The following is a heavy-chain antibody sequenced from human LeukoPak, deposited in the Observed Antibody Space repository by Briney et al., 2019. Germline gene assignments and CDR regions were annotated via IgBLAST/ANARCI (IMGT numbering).Heavy chain of an antibody. CDR1: GYTFTGYY. CDR3: ARDSVRDGYLDY. Sequence: ASVKVSCKASGYTFTGYYMHWVRQAPGQGLEWMGWINPNSGGTNYAQKFQGRVTMTRDTSISTAYMKLSSLRSDDTAVYYCARDSVRDGYLDYWGQGTLVTVSS. D-gene: IGHD5-24*01. CDR2: INPNSGGT. V-gene: IGHV1-2*02. J-gene: IGHJ4*02.